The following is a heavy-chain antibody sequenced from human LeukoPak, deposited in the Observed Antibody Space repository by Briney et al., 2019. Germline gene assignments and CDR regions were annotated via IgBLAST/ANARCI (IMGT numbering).Heavy chain of an antibody. CDR1: GGSFSGYY. Sequence: PSETLSLTCAVYGGSFSGYYWSWIRQPPGKGLEWIGEINHSGSTNYNPSLKSRVTISVDTSKNHFSLKLSSVTAADTAVYYCARGPAHTYDFWSGYRYWGQGTLVTVSS. J-gene: IGHJ4*02. CDR3: ARGPAHTYDFWSGYRY. D-gene: IGHD3-3*01. V-gene: IGHV4-34*01. CDR2: INHSGST.